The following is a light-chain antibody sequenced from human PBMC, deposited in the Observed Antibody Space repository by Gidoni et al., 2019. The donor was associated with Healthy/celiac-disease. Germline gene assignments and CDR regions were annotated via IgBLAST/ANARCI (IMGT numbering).Light chain of an antibody. J-gene: IGLJ2*01. Sequence: SYELTQPPSLSVSPVQTASITCSGDKLWDKYACWYQQKPGQSPVLVIYQDSKRPSGIPERFPGSNSGNTATLTISGTQAMDEADYYCQSWDSSYVVVGGGTKLTVL. CDR3: QSWDSSYVV. V-gene: IGLV3-1*01. CDR1: KLWDKY. CDR2: QDS.